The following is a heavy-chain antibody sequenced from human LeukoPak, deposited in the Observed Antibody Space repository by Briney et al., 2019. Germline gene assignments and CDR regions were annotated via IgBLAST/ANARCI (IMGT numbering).Heavy chain of an antibody. Sequence: QPGGSLRLSCAASGFTFYSYAMNWVRQAPGKGLEWVSTFSGSGGSTYYADSVKGRFTISRDNAKNSLYLQMNSLRAEDTAVYYCARDRMTYSSSWYFDYWGQGTLVTVSS. V-gene: IGHV3-23*01. J-gene: IGHJ4*02. D-gene: IGHD6-13*01. CDR1: GFTFYSYA. CDR2: FSGSGGST. CDR3: ARDRMTYSSSWYFDY.